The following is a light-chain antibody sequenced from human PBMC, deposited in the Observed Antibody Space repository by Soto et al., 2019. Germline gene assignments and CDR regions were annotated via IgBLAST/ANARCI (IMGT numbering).Light chain of an antibody. J-gene: IGLJ3*02. CDR1: SSNIGRNT. Sequence: QSVLTQPPSASGTPGQRVTISCSGSSSNIGRNTVNWYQQFPGTAPKLLIYSNNQRPSGVPDRFSGSKSGTSASLAISGLQSEDEADYYCVAWDDSLKGPVFGGGTKLTVL. CDR3: VAWDDSLKGPV. CDR2: SNN. V-gene: IGLV1-44*01.